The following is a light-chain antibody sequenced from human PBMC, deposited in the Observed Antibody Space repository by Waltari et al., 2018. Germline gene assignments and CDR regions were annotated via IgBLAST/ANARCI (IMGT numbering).Light chain of an antibody. CDR1: TSDVGRYSY. V-gene: IGLV2-8*01. J-gene: IGLJ1*01. Sequence: QSALTQPPSASGSPGQSVTISCAGTTSDVGRYSYVSCYQQYPGKAPKVVLYEVNKRPSGVPDRFFGSKSGNTAFLTVAGLQAEDEAIYYCASYAGVNNLGVFGAGTKVTVL. CDR2: EVN. CDR3: ASYAGVNNLGV.